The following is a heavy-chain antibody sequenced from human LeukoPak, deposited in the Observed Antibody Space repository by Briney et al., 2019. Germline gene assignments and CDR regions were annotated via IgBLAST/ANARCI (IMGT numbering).Heavy chain of an antibody. CDR1: GGSISSYY. CDR3: ARHLQGYYFDY. J-gene: IGHJ4*02. Sequence: SETLSLTCTVSGGSISSYYWTWIRQPPGKGLEWIGYIYYSGSTNYNPSLKSRVTISVDTSKNQFSLKLSSVTAADTAVYYCARHLQGYYFDYWGQGTLVTVSS. V-gene: IGHV4-59*08. CDR2: IYYSGST.